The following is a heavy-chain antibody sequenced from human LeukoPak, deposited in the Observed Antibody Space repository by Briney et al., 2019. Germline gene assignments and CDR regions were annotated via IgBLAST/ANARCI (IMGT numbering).Heavy chain of an antibody. CDR2: ISYDGSNK. J-gene: IGHJ6*03. CDR1: GFTFSSYA. V-gene: IGHV3-30*04. Sequence: PGGSLRLSCAASGFTFSSYAMHWVRQAPGKGLEWVAVISYDGSNKYSADSVKGRFTIFRDNSKNTLYLQMNSLRLEDTAMYYCAKDGHLLRQYHYYYMDVWGKGTTVTVSS. CDR3: AKDGHLLRQYHYYYMDV. D-gene: IGHD3-16*01.